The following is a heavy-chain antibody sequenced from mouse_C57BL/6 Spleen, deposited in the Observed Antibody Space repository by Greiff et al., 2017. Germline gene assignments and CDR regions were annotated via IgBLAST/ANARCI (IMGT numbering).Heavy chain of an antibody. Sequence: QVQLKQPGAELVKPGASVKLSCKASGYTFTSYWMHWVKQRPGQGLEWIGMIHPNSGSTNYNEKFKSKATLTVDKSSSTAYMQLSSLTSEDSAVYYCAHGNYLDFDYWGQGTTLTVSS. D-gene: IGHD2-1*01. CDR1: GYTFTSYW. V-gene: IGHV1-64*01. J-gene: IGHJ2*01. CDR3: AHGNYLDFDY. CDR2: IHPNSGST.